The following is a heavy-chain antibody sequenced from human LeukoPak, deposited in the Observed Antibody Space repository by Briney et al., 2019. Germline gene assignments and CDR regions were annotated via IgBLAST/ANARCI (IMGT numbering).Heavy chain of an antibody. Sequence: KPSETLSLTCAVYGGSFSGYYWSWIRQPPGKGLEWIGEINHSGSTNYNPSLKSRVTISVDTSKNQFSLKLSSVTAADTAVYYCAILNRPYGGNSNLDYWGQGTLVTVSS. D-gene: IGHD4-23*01. CDR1: GGSFSGYY. V-gene: IGHV4-34*01. J-gene: IGHJ4*02. CDR3: AILNRPYGGNSNLDY. CDR2: INHSGST.